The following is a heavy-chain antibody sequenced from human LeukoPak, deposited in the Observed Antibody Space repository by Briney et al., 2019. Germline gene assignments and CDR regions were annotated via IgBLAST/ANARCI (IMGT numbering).Heavy chain of an antibody. J-gene: IGHJ4*02. Sequence: GGSLRLSCAASGFTVSSNYMSWVRQAPGKGLEWVSVIYSGGSTYYADSVKGRFTISRDNSKNTLYLQMNSLRAEDTAVYYCASPGDSNYEHTIDYWGQGTLVTVSS. CDR2: IYSGGST. D-gene: IGHD4-11*01. V-gene: IGHV3-66*01. CDR1: GFTVSSNY. CDR3: ASPGDSNYEHTIDY.